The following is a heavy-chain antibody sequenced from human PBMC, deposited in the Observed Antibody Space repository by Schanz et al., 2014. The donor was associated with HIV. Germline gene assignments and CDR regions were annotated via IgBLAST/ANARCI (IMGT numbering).Heavy chain of an antibody. CDR1: GYTFTSYY. CDR3: ARGAAEMATMTPWRY. CDR2: ISPYNGKT. V-gene: IGHV1-18*01. D-gene: IGHD5-12*01. J-gene: IGHJ4*02. Sequence: QVQLVQSGAELKKPGASVKVSCKASGYTFTSYYINWVRQAPGQGLEWMGWISPYNGKTRYAEKFQDRVTMTTDTSTSTTYMELTSLRSDDTAVYFCARGAAEMATMTPWRYWGQGTLVTVSS.